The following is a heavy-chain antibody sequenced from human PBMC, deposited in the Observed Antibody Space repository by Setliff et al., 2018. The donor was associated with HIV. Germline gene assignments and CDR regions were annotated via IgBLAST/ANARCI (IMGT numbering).Heavy chain of an antibody. CDR3: ARSFTYNFWSGLAGDAFDI. CDR1: GFSISSRYY. D-gene: IGHD3-3*01. Sequence: SETLSLTCDVSGFSISSRYYWGWIRQSPGKGLEWIGNIYHTGSSYYNPSLNDRATISLDTSKNQFSLKLNSVTAADTAVYYCARSFTYNFWSGLAGDAFDIWGQGTMVTVSS. J-gene: IGHJ3*02. V-gene: IGHV4-38-2*01. CDR2: IYHTGSS.